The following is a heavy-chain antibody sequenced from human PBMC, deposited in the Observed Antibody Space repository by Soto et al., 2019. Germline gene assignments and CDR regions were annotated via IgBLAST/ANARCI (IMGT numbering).Heavy chain of an antibody. V-gene: IGHV4-34*01. CDR3: ARNPADTGGPYNWFDP. CDR1: GGSFSGYY. D-gene: IGHD3-10*01. J-gene: IGHJ5*02. Sequence: SETLSLTCAVYGGSFSGYYWSWIRQPPGKGLEWIGEINHSGSTNYNPSLKSRVTISVDTSKNQFSLKLSSVTAADTAVYYCARNPADTGGPYNWFDPWGQGTLVTVSS. CDR2: INHSGST.